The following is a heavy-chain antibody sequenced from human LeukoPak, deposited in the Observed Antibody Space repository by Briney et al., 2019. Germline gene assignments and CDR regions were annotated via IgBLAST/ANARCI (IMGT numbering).Heavy chain of an antibody. V-gene: IGHV3-23*01. Sequence: TGGSLRLSCAASGFTFSSYAMSWVRQAPGRGLEWVSTINGEGGRTYYADSVKGRFTISRDNSKNMLSVQINSLRAEDTAIYYCVKGLEDRHDSTGYYCNWFDPWGQGTLVTVSS. CDR3: VKGLEDRHDSTGYYCNWFDP. CDR2: INGEGGRT. CDR1: GFTFSSYA. D-gene: IGHD3-22*01. J-gene: IGHJ5*02.